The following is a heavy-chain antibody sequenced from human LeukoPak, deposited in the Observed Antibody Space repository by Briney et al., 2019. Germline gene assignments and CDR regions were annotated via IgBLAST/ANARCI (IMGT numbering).Heavy chain of an antibody. CDR2: ISGSGGST. CDR1: GFTFSSYA. CDR3: AKGPGHCSSTSCYPDY. Sequence: GGSLRLSCAASGFTFSSYAMSWVRQAPGKGLEWVSAISGSGGSTYYADSVKGRFTISRDNSKNTLYLQMNSLRAEGTAVYYCAKGPGHCSSTSCYPDYWGQGTLVTVSS. D-gene: IGHD2-2*01. J-gene: IGHJ4*02. V-gene: IGHV3-23*01.